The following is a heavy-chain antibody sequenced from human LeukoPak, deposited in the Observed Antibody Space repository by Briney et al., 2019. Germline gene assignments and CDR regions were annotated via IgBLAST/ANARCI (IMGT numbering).Heavy chain of an antibody. CDR1: GFTFSNYG. J-gene: IGHJ4*02. CDR3: AKSGLNRFDY. V-gene: IGHV3-30*18. CDR2: ISYDGSNT. Sequence: GRSLSLSCAASGFTFSNYGIHWVRQAPGKGLEWVALISYDGSNTWYADSVKGRFTISRDNSKNTLYLQMNSLRAEDTAVYYCAKSGLNRFDYWGQGTLVTVSS. D-gene: IGHD2-15*01.